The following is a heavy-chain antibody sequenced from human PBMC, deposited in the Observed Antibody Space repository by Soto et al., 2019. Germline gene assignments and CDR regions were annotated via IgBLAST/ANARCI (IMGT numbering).Heavy chain of an antibody. CDR3: ARDETSVTTSLIYFQH. Sequence: QVQLVQSGAEVKTPGSSVKVSCKASGGTFSSYTISWVRQAPGQGLEWMGRIIPILGIANYAQKFQGRVTITADKSTSTAYMELSSLRSEDTAVYYCARDETSVTTSLIYFQHWGQGTLVTVSS. J-gene: IGHJ1*01. V-gene: IGHV1-69*08. CDR1: GGTFSSYT. CDR2: IIPILGIA. D-gene: IGHD4-17*01.